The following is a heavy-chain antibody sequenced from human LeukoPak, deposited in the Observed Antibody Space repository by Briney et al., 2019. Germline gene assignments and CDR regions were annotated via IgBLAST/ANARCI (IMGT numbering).Heavy chain of an antibody. CDR2: IKQDGSEK. V-gene: IGHV3-7*03. CDR1: GFTFSSYW. CDR3: ARGSYYYGSGSYYESYYFDY. D-gene: IGHD3-10*01. Sequence: PGGSLRLSCAASGFTFSSYWMSWVRQAPGKRLEWVANIKQDGSEKYYVDSVKGRFTISRDNAKNSLYLQMNSLRAEDTAVYYCARGSYYYGSGSYYESYYFDYWGQGTLVTVSS. J-gene: IGHJ4*02.